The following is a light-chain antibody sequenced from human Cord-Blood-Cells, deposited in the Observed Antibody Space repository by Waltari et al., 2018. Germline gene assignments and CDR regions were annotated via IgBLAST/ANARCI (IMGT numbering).Light chain of an antibody. CDR3: SSYTSSSTVV. J-gene: IGLJ2*01. Sequence: QSALTQPASVSGSPGQSIPLSCTGTSSDVAAPNHVSWYQQHPGKAPKLMIYDVSHRPSGVSNRFSGSKSGNTASLTISGLQAEDEADYYCSSYTSSSTVVFGGGTKLTVL. CDR2: DVS. V-gene: IGLV2-14*01. CDR1: SSDVAAPNH.